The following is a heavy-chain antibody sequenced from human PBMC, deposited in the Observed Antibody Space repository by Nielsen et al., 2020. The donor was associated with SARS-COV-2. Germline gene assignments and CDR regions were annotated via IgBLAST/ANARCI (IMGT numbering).Heavy chain of an antibody. CDR2: ISYDGSNK. V-gene: IGHV3-30-3*01. D-gene: IGHD1-26*01. CDR3: ATLGGSYDY. J-gene: IGHJ4*02. CDR1: GFTFSSYA. Sequence: GESLKISCAAFGFTFSSYAMHWVRQAPGKGLEWVAVISYDGSNKYYADSVKGRFTISRDNSKNTLYLQMNSLRAEDTAVYYCATLGGSYDYWGQGTLVTVSS.